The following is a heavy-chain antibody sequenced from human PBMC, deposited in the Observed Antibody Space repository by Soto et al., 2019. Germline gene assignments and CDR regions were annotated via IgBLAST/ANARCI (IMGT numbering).Heavy chain of an antibody. CDR1: GFSFSYYC. CDR3: PRDNSQEYGTPAASSWFHP. CDR2: INPSGDSR. J-gene: IGHJ5*02. V-gene: IGHV1-46*01. D-gene: IGHD2-15*01. Sequence: ASVKVSCKASGFSFSYYCMHWVRQAPGQGLEWMGIINPSGDSRNYAQKFQGRVTITRDTSTSTVYMELSSLRYEDTAVYYCPRDNSQEYGTPAASSWFHPWGQETPVTV.